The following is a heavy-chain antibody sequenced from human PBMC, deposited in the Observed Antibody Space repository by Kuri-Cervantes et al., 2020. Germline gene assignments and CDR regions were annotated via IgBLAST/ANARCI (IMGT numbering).Heavy chain of an antibody. J-gene: IGHJ6*03. CDR2: IYSGRST. V-gene: IGHV3-53*04. CDR1: GFTFSRYW. Sequence: GGSLRLSCAASGFTFSRYWMSWVRQAPGKGLEWVSVIYSGRSTYYADSVKGRFTISRHNSKNTLYLQMNSLRAEDTAVYYCARVTVRDFYYYYMGVWGKGTTVTVSS. D-gene: IGHD3-10*01. CDR3: ARVTVRDFYYYYMGV.